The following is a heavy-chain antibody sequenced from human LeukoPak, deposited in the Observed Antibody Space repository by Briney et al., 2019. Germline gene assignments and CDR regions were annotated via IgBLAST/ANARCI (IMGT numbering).Heavy chain of an antibody. CDR1: GYSISSSYY. CDR2: IYHSGST. D-gene: IGHD3-16*01. Sequence: PSETLSLTCAVSGYSISSSYYRGWIRQPPGQGLEWIGSIYHSGSTYYNPSLKSRVTILVDTSKNQFSLKLSSVTAADTAVYYCARIYLGRWYFDLWGRGTLVTVSS. J-gene: IGHJ2*01. CDR3: ARIYLGRWYFDL. V-gene: IGHV4-38-2*01.